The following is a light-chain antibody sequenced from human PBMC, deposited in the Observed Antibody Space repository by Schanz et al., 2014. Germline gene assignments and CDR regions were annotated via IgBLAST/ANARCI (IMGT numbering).Light chain of an antibody. CDR2: ANT. Sequence: QSVLTQPPSVSGAPGQRVTISCTGSSSNIGAGYDVHWYQLLPGTAPKLLIYANTNRPSGVPDRFSGSKSGTSASLAITGLQTEDEADYYCQSFDSSLTLFGGGTKVTVL. J-gene: IGLJ2*01. CDR3: QSFDSSLTL. CDR1: SSNIGAGYD. V-gene: IGLV1-40*01.